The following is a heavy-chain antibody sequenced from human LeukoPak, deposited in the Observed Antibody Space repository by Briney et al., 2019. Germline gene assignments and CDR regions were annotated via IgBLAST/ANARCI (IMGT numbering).Heavy chain of an antibody. V-gene: IGHV3-21*01. CDR1: GFTFSSYN. J-gene: IGHJ4*02. D-gene: IGHD6-19*01. Sequence: GGSLRLSCAASGFTFSSYNMNWVRQAPGKGLEWVSFISSSSSYIYYADSVKGRFTISRDNAKNSLYLQMNNLRAEDTAVYYCALNRGSGWYFHYWGQGTLVTVSS. CDR2: ISSSSSYI. CDR3: ALNRGSGWYFHY.